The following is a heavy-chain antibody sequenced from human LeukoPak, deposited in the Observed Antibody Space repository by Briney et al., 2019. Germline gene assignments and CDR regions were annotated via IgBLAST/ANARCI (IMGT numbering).Heavy chain of an antibody. CDR3: HPLAYNNN. V-gene: IGHV3-74*01. D-gene: IGHD1-14*01. Sequence: GGSLRLSCAASGFSFTNHWMHWVCQVPGKGLVWVSLIKTDGTSTSYADSVEGRFTMSRDNARQMVYLQMNGLRAEDSAVYYCHPLAYNNNWGQGTLVTVSS. CDR1: GFSFTNHW. J-gene: IGHJ4*02. CDR2: IKTDGTST.